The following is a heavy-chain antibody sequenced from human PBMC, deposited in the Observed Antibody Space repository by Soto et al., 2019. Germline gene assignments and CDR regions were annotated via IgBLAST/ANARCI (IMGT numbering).Heavy chain of an antibody. J-gene: IGHJ4*02. Sequence: QVQLVQSGAEVKKPGSSVKVSCKASGDTFSSYAISWVRQAPGQGLEWMGGIIPIFGTANYAQQFQGRVTITADKSTSTAYMELSNLRSEDMAVYYCARDGVPPQWLAFDYWGQGTLVTVSS. CDR3: ARDGVPPQWLAFDY. CDR1: GDTFSSYA. V-gene: IGHV1-69*06. D-gene: IGHD6-19*01. CDR2: IIPIFGTA.